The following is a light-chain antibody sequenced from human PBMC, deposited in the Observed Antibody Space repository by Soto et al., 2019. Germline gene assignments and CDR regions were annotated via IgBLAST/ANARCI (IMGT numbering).Light chain of an antibody. CDR1: QSINRF. V-gene: IGKV1-39*01. CDR2: GAS. Sequence: DIQMTQSPSSLSASVGDRVSITCRAGQSINRFLNWYQQKPGKAPKFLIYGASSLQSGVPSRFSGSGSGSYFTLTISSLQPEDFATYYCQQSYSSPQTFGQGTKVEIK. CDR3: QQSYSSPQT. J-gene: IGKJ1*01.